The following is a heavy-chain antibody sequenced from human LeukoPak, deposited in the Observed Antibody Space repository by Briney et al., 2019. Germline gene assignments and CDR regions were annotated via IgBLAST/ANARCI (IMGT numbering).Heavy chain of an antibody. V-gene: IGHV1-8*01. Sequence: ASVKVSCKASGYTFTSYDINWVRQATGQGLEWMGWMNPNSGNTGYAQKFQGRVTMTRNTSISTAYMELSSLRSEDTAVYYCARKSGSYFPPNDNWFDPWGPGTLVTVSS. CDR3: ARKSGSYFPPNDNWFDP. CDR2: MNPNSGNT. CDR1: GYTFTSYD. J-gene: IGHJ5*02. D-gene: IGHD1-26*01.